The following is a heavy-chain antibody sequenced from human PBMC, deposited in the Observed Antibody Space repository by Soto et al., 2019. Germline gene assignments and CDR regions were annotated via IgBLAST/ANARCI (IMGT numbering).Heavy chain of an antibody. CDR2: ISYSGDRQ. CDR3: ARTPAAMITDRYNWFDS. V-gene: IGHV3-30*01. CDR1: GFTFADYA. Sequence: GGSLRLSCVASGFTFADYAMHWVRRIPGKGLEWVAVISYSGDRQYYAESVKGRFTISRDNSKKTLYLQMFSLTSEDSAVFYCARTPAAMITDRYNWFDSWGPGTQVTVSS. J-gene: IGHJ5*01. D-gene: IGHD3-16*01.